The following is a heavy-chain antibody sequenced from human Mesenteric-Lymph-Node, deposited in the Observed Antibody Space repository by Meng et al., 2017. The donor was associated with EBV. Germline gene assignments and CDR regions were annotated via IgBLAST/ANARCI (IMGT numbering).Heavy chain of an antibody. J-gene: IGHJ4*01. Sequence: QVQLVESGGGLVKPGGSLRLSCTTSGFSISDYYMTWIRQAPGKGLEWVSYIDYSGNFIYYADSVKGRFTVSRDSAKNSLFLEMNGLRAEDSAVYYCAREASGWHSEVDYWGHGTLVTVSS. CDR1: GFSISDYY. D-gene: IGHD6-19*01. CDR2: IDYSGNFI. V-gene: IGHV3-11*04. CDR3: AREASGWHSEVDY.